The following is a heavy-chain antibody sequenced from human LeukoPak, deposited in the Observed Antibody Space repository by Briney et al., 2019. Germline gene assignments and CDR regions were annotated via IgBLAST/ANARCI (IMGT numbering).Heavy chain of an antibody. J-gene: IGHJ4*02. Sequence: GGSPRLSCAASGFTFSSYAMHWVRQAPGKGLEGVAVISYDGSNKYYADSVKGRFTISRDNSKNTLYLQMNSLRAEDTAVYYCASTSPYWGQGTLVTVSS. D-gene: IGHD3-16*01. V-gene: IGHV3-30-3*01. CDR2: ISYDGSNK. CDR3: ASTSPY. CDR1: GFTFSSYA.